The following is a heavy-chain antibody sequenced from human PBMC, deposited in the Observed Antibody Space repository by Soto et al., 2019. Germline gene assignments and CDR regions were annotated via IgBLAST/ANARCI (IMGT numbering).Heavy chain of an antibody. J-gene: IGHJ6*02. CDR2: ISNDGIKK. D-gene: IGHD1-26*01. CDR1: GFTFSSYG. CDR3: AKSPQWVAKGGMDV. V-gene: IGHV3-30*18. Sequence: QVQLVESGGGVVQPGGSLRLSCAASGFTFSSYGVHWVRQAPGKGLEWVAVISNDGIKKNYGESAKGRFTISRYTSKNTLYLQMNSLRTEDTAVYYCAKSPQWVAKGGMDVWGQGTKVTVSS.